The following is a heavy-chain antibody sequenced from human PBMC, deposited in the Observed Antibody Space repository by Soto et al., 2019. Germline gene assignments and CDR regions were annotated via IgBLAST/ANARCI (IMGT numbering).Heavy chain of an antibody. V-gene: IGHV3-33*01. CDR1: GFTFSSYG. J-gene: IGHJ4*02. CDR3: ATTGPY. Sequence: GGSLRLSCAASGFTFSSYGMHWVCQAPGKGLEWVAVIWFDGSNKFYADSVKGRFTISRDNSKNTVSLQMNSLRDEDSAAYYCATTGPYWGQGTLVTVSS. CDR2: IWFDGSNK.